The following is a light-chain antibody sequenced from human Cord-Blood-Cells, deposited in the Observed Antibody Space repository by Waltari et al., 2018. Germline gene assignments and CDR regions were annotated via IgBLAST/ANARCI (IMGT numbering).Light chain of an antibody. J-gene: IGKJ5*01. CDR2: WAS. CDR1: QSVLYSSNNKNY. Sequence: DIVMTQSPDSLAVCLGERATINCKYSQSVLYSSNNKNYLAWYQQKPGQPPKLLIYWASTRESGVPDRFSGSGSGTDFTLTISSLQAEDVAVYYCQQYYSTPITFGQGTRLEIK. CDR3: QQYYSTPIT. V-gene: IGKV4-1*01.